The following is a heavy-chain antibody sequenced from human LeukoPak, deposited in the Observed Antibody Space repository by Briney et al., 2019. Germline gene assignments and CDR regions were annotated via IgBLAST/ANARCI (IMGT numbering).Heavy chain of an antibody. J-gene: IGHJ4*02. CDR2: TSITSNII. V-gene: IGHV3-48*02. CDR3: GSVVALELPPAGDY. Sequence: GGSLRLSSAASRFSFSTYIMNWVRQAPGEGLEWVSYTSITSNIIYSTDSVKGRFTLSTDKAKNSMYLQMNSQRDEDTDVYFCGSVVALELPPAGDYWGQGTLVTVSS. CDR1: RFSFSTYI. D-gene: IGHD1-7*01.